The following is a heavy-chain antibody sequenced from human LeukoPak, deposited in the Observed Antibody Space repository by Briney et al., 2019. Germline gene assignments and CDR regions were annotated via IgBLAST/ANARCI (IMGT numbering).Heavy chain of an antibody. D-gene: IGHD6-13*01. CDR2: INPNSGGT. CDR1: GHTFTGYY. Sequence: APVKVSCKASGHTFTGYYMHWVRQAPGQGLEWMGWINPNSGGTNYAQKFQGRVTMTRDTSVSTAYMELSRLRSDDTAVYYCARNGYSGPDFDYWGQGTLVTVSS. J-gene: IGHJ4*02. V-gene: IGHV1-2*02. CDR3: ARNGYSGPDFDY.